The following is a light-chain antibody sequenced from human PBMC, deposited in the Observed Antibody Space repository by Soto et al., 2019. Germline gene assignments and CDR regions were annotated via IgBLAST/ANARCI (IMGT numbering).Light chain of an antibody. V-gene: IGLV2-14*01. CDR1: SSDLAIYNY. Sequence: QSVLTQPASVSGSPGQSITISCTGTSSDLAIYNYVSWCQQQPGKAPKLMIYQVTNRPSGVSNRFSGSRSGNTASLTISGLQAEDEADYYCSSHTVSSNDVFGTGTKVTVL. CDR3: SSHTVSSNDV. J-gene: IGLJ1*01. CDR2: QVT.